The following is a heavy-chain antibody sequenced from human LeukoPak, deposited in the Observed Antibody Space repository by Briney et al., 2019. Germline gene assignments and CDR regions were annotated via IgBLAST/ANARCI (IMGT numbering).Heavy chain of an antibody. CDR3: ASSPEDDYGDYVGLYYFDY. J-gene: IGHJ4*02. V-gene: IGHV1-46*01. Sequence: ASVKVSCKASGYTFTCYYMHWVRQAPGQGLEWMGIINPSGGSTNYAQKFQGRVTITTDESTSTAYMELSSLRSEDTAVYYCASSPEDDYGDYVGLYYFDYWGQGTLVTVSS. CDR1: GYTFTCYY. CDR2: INPSGGST. D-gene: IGHD4-17*01.